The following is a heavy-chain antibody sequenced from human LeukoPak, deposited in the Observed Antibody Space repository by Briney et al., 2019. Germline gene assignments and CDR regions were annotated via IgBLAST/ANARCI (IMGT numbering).Heavy chain of an antibody. V-gene: IGHV1-46*01. CDR1: GYTFTSYH. J-gene: IGHJ5*02. D-gene: IGHD6-19*01. Sequence: ASVKVSCKASGYTFTSYHMHWVRQAPGQGLEWMGIINPSGGSTSYAQKFQGRVTMTRDTSTSTVYMELSSLRSEDTAVYYCARDRSFVPGIAVAGTMLTFYWFDPWGQGTLVTVSS. CDR2: INPSGGST. CDR3: ARDRSFVPGIAVAGTMLTFYWFDP.